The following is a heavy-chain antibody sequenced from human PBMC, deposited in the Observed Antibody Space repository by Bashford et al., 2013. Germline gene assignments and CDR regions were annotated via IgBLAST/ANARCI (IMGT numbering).Heavy chain of an antibody. V-gene: IGHV1-18*04. Sequence: ASVKVSCKASGYTFNNYGITWVRQAAGHGLEWMGWISAYNGNTFYAQKFQGRVTMTTDTSTNTAYMELRSLRSDDTAVYYCARGLGPTVTPTNLELYDYWGQGTLVTVSS. J-gene: IGHJ4*02. D-gene: IGHD4-17*01. CDR3: ARGLGPTVTPTNLELYDY. CDR2: ISAYNGNT. CDR1: GYTFNNYG.